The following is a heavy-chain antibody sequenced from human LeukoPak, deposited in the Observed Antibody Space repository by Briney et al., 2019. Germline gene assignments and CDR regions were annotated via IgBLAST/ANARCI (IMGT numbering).Heavy chain of an antibody. D-gene: IGHD1-1*01. Sequence: GGSLRLSCAASGFTFSSYWMHWVRQVPGKGLVWVSHIDPDGSGTTYADSVKGRFTISRDNARNTLYLQMNSLRDEDTAVYYCARDSPRTGPWGQGTLVTVSS. CDR2: IDPDGSGT. J-gene: IGHJ5*02. CDR1: GFTFSSYW. CDR3: ARDSPRTGP. V-gene: IGHV3-74*01.